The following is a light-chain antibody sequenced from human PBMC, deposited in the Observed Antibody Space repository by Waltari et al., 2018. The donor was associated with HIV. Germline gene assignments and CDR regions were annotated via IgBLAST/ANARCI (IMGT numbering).Light chain of an antibody. CDR1: ALPRKY. J-gene: IGLJ7*01. Sequence: SYELTQPPSVSVSPGHTARITCSGDALPRKYAFWYQQKSGQAPVLVIYEDNRRPSGIPERFSGSSSGTMATLTISGAQVEDEGDYYCYSTDDSGNPLAVFGGGTQLTVL. CDR3: YSTDDSGNPLAV. V-gene: IGLV3-10*01. CDR2: EDN.